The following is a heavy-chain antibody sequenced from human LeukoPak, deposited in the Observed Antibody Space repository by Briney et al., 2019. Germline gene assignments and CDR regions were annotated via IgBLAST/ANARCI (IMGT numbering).Heavy chain of an antibody. CDR3: ARGAQYSSSYHFDY. D-gene: IGHD6-6*01. CDR2: MNPNSGNT. V-gene: IGHV1-8*01. Sequence: EASVKVSCKASGYTFTSYDINWVRQATGQGLEWMGWMNPNSGNTGYAQKFQGRVTMTRNTSISTAYMELSSLRSEDTAVYYCARGAQYSSSYHFDYWGQGTLVTVSS. CDR1: GYTFTSYD. J-gene: IGHJ4*02.